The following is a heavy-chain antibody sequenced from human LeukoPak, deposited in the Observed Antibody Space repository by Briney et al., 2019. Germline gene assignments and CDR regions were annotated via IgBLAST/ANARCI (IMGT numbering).Heavy chain of an antibody. CDR3: ARDDEYCSSTSCYPNNWFDP. CDR1: GFTFSSYW. D-gene: IGHD2-2*01. V-gene: IGHV3-7*01. Sequence: GGSLRLSCAASGFTFSSYWMSWVRQAPGKGLEWVANIKQDGSEKYYVDSVKGRFTISRDNAKNSLYLQMDSLRAEDTAVYYCARDDEYCSSTSCYPNNWFDPWGQGTLVTVSS. J-gene: IGHJ5*02. CDR2: IKQDGSEK.